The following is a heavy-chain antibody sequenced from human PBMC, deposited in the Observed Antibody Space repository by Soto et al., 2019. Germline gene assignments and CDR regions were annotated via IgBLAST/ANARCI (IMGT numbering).Heavy chain of an antibody. J-gene: IGHJ6*02. V-gene: IGHV3-15*07. CDR1: GFTFSSYS. CDR3: TTDFVRYCSGGSCYFYYYGMDV. Sequence: GGSLRLSCAASGFTFSSYSTNWVRQAPGKGLEWVGRIKSKTDGGTTDYAAPVKGRFTISRDDSKNTLYLQMNSLKTEDTAVYYCTTDFVRYCSGGSCYFYYYGMDVWGQGTTVTVSS. CDR2: IKSKTDGGTT. D-gene: IGHD2-15*01.